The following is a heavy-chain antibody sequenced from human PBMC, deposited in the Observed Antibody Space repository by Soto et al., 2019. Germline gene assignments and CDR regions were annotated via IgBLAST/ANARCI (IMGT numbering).Heavy chain of an antibody. Sequence: QVQLVQSGAEVKKPGASVKVSCKASGYTFTSYGISWVRQAPGQGLEWMGWISAYNGNTNYAQKLQGRVTMTTYTSTSTAYMELRSLRSDDTAVYYCASVVVPAAMVSYYYYGMDVWGQGTTVTVSS. V-gene: IGHV1-18*01. CDR1: GYTFTSYG. D-gene: IGHD2-2*01. CDR3: ASVVVPAAMVSYYYYGMDV. CDR2: ISAYNGNT. J-gene: IGHJ6*02.